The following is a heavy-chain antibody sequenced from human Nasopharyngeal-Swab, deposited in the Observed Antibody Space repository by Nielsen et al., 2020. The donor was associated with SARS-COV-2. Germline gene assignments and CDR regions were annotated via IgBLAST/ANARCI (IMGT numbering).Heavy chain of an antibody. CDR3: ARAMTMVVTIPAY. CDR2: ISAYNGNT. V-gene: IGHV1-18*01. Sequence: WVRQAPGQGLEWMGWISAYNGNTNYAQKLQGRVTMTTDTSTSTAHMELRSLRSDDTAVYYCARAMTMVVTIPAYWGQGTLVTVSS. D-gene: IGHD4/OR15-4a*01. J-gene: IGHJ4*02.